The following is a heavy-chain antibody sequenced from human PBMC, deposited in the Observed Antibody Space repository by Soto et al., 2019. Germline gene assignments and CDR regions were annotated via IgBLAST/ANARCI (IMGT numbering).Heavy chain of an antibody. Sequence: SETQSLTCTVSGGSISSYYWSWIRQPPGKGLEWIGYIYYSGSTKYNPSLKSRVTISVDTSKNQFSLKLRSVTAADTAVYYCARAGSGSYVFRFDPWGQGNLVTVSS. J-gene: IGHJ5*02. V-gene: IGHV4-59*01. D-gene: IGHD1-26*01. CDR3: ARAGSGSYVFRFDP. CDR2: IYYSGST. CDR1: GGSISSYY.